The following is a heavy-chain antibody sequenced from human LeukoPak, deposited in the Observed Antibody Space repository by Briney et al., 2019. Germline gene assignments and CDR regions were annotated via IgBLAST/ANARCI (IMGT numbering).Heavy chain of an antibody. V-gene: IGHV5-51*01. CDR3: ARGIAVAGTIWVSWFDP. J-gene: IGHJ5*02. CDR1: GYTFTSYW. D-gene: IGHD6-19*01. CDR2: IYPGDSDT. Sequence: GESLKVSCKGSGYTFTSYWIGWVRQMPGKGLEWMGIIYPGDSDTRYSPSFQGQVTISADKSISTAYLQWSSLKASDTAMYYCARGIAVAGTIWVSWFDPWGQGTLVTVSS.